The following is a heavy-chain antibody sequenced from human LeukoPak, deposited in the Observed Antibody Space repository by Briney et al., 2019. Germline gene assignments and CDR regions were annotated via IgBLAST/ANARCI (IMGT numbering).Heavy chain of an antibody. J-gene: IGHJ4*02. CDR3: ARAYYDILTGYPEVDY. CDR2: INSDGSST. Sequence: GGSLRLSXAASGFTFSSYWMHWVRQAPGKGLVWVSRINSDGSSTNYADSVKGRFTISRDNAKNTLYLQMNSLRAEDTAVYYCARAYYDILTGYPEVDYWGQGTLVTVSS. V-gene: IGHV3-74*01. CDR1: GFTFSSYW. D-gene: IGHD3-9*01.